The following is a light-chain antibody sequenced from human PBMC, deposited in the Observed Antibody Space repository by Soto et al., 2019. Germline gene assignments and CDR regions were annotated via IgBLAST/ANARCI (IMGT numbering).Light chain of an antibody. CDR3: QQSDTTPIT. V-gene: IGKV1-39*01. CDR2: AAS. Sequence: DIQMTQSPSSLSASVGDRVTITCRASQSISNYLNWYQQKPGKAPKLLIYAASSLQSGVPSRFSGSGSGTDFTHTISSLQPEDFATYFCQQSDTTPITFGQGTRLEIK. CDR1: QSISNY. J-gene: IGKJ5*01.